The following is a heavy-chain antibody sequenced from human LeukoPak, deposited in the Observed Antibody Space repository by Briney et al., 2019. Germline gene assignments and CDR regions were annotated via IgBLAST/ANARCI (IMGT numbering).Heavy chain of an antibody. CDR2: ISGSGGST. J-gene: IGHJ4*02. CDR1: GFTFSSYA. Sequence: GGSLRLSCAASGFTFSSYAMSWVRQAPGKGLEGVSVISGSGGSTYYADSVKGRFIISRDNSKNTLYLQMNSLRAEDTAVYYCAKRPLGYCSGGSCYYFDYWGQGTLVTVSS. D-gene: IGHD2-15*01. V-gene: IGHV3-23*01. CDR3: AKRPLGYCSGGSCYYFDY.